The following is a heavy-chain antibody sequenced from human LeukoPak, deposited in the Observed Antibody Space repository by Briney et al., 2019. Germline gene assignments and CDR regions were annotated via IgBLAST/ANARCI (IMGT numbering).Heavy chain of an antibody. V-gene: IGHV4-39*01. D-gene: IGHD5-18*01. CDR2: IYYSGST. CDR3: ARPSSQLWPTCYLY. CDR1: GGSISSSSYY. J-gene: IGHJ4*02. Sequence: SETLSLTCTVSGGSISSSSYYWGWLRQPPGKGLEWIGNIYYSGSTYCNPSLKSRVTISVDTSKNQFSLKLSSVTAADTAVYYCARPSSQLWPTCYLYWGQGTLVTVSS.